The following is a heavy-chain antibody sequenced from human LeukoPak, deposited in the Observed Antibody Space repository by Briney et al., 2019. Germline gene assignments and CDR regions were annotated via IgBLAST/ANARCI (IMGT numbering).Heavy chain of an antibody. CDR2: ISSSGSTI. CDR3: ARDRCSGGRCYSLSVGYMDV. D-gene: IGHD2-15*01. J-gene: IGHJ6*03. Sequence: GGSLRLSCGASGFTFSSYEMNWVRQAPGKGLGRVSYISSSGSTIYYADSVKGRFTISRDNAKNSLYLQMNSLRAEDTALYYCARDRCSGGRCYSLSVGYMDVWGKGTTVTVSS. V-gene: IGHV3-48*03. CDR1: GFTFSSYE.